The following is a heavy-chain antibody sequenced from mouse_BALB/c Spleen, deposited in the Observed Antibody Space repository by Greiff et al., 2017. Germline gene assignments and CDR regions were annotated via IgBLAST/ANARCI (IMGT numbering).Heavy chain of an antibody. CDR3: ARGLGNYGYAMDY. CDR1: GFTFSSYA. V-gene: IGHV5-6-5*01. J-gene: IGHJ4*01. Sequence: EVKLMESGGGLVKPGGSLKLSCAASGFTFSSYAMSWVRQTPEKRLEWVASISSGGSTYYPDSVKGRFTISRDNARNILYLQMSSLRSEDTAMYYCARGLGNYGYAMDYWGQGTSVTVSS. D-gene: IGHD2-1*01. CDR2: ISSGGST.